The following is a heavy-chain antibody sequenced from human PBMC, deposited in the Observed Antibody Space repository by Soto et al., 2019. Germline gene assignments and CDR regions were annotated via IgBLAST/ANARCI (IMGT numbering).Heavy chain of an antibody. D-gene: IGHD1-26*01. CDR1: GFTVSSNY. J-gene: IGHJ6*02. CDR3: ARDRIDGVTSTFGSYYYYYGMDV. V-gene: IGHV3-53*01. Sequence: PGGSLRLSCAASGFTVSSNYMSWVRQAPGKGLEWVSVIYSGGSTYYADSVKGRFTISRDNSKNTLYLQMNSLRAEDTAVYYCARDRIDGVTSTFGSYYYYYGMDVWGQGTTVTVS. CDR2: IYSGGST.